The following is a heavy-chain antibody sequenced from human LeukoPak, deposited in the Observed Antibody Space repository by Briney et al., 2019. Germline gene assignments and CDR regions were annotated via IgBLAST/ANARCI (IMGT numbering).Heavy chain of an antibody. CDR3: ARALKGQQWLVLVY. Sequence: ASVKVSCKASGYTFTGYYMHWVRQAPGQGLEWMGWINPNSGGTNYAQKFQGWVTMTRDTSISTAYMELSRLRSDDTAVYYCARALKGQQWLVLVYWGQGTLVTVSS. V-gene: IGHV1-2*04. D-gene: IGHD6-19*01. CDR2: INPNSGGT. CDR1: GYTFTGYY. J-gene: IGHJ4*02.